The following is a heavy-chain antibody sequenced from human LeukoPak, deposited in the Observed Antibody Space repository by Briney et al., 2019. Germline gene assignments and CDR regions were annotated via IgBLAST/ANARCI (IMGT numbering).Heavy chain of an antibody. CDR2: IYYSGST. CDR1: GGTISSYY. CDR3: ARVGYCSGGSCSREVDY. J-gene: IGHJ4*02. Sequence: SETLSLTCTVSGGTISSYYWSWIRQLPGKGLEWIGYIYYSGSTNYNPSLKSRVTISVDTSKNQFPLKLSSVTAADTAVYYCARVGYCSGGSCSREVDYWGQGTLVTVSS. D-gene: IGHD2-15*01. V-gene: IGHV4-59*01.